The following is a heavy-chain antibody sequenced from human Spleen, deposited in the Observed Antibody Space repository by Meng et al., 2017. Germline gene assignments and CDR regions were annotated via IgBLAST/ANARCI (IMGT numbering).Heavy chain of an antibody. CDR3: AREGGTPSPRNYYDSSGYYRLYYFDY. V-gene: IGHV1-46*01. CDR1: GYTFTSYY. CDR2: INPSGGST. D-gene: IGHD3-22*01. Sequence: ASVKVSCKASGYTFTSYYMHWVRQAPGQGLEWMGIINPSGGSTSYAQKFQGRVTMTRDTSTSTVYMELSSLRSEDTAVYYCAREGGTPSPRNYYDSSGYYRLYYFDYWGQGTLVTGSS. J-gene: IGHJ4*02.